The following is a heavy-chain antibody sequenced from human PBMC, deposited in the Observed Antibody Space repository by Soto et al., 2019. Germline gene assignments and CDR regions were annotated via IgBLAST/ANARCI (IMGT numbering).Heavy chain of an antibody. J-gene: IGHJ4*02. CDR1: GDSVSSNSAA. CDR3: ARVRCCSGGTCYIPFDY. CDR2: TYYRSKWYN. D-gene: IGHD2-15*01. V-gene: IGHV6-1*01. Sequence: QVPLQQSGPGLVKPSQTLSLTCAISGDSVSSNSAAWNWIRQSPSRGLEWLGRTYYRSKWYNDYAVSAKTPITTTPATSKNHFCLQLNDVAPEDTAVYYCARVRCCSGGTCYIPFDYWGQGTLVTVSS.